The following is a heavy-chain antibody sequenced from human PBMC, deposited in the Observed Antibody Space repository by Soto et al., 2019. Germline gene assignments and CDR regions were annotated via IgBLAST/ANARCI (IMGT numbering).Heavy chain of an antibody. V-gene: IGHV3-33*01. CDR3: AREGSSSWYGNYYYGMDV. Sequence: QVQLVESGGGVVQPGRSLRPSCAASGFTFSSYGMHWVRQAPGKGMEWVAVIWYDGSNKYYADSVKGRFTISRDNSKNTLYLQMNSLRAEDTAVYYCAREGSSSWYGNYYYGMDVWGQGTTVTVSS. CDR2: IWYDGSNK. D-gene: IGHD6-13*01. CDR1: GFTFSSYG. J-gene: IGHJ6*02.